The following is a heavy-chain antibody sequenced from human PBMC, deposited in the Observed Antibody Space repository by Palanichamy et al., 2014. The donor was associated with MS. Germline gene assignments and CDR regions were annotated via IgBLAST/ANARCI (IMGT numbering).Heavy chain of an antibody. CDR1: GDSISSYY. D-gene: IGHD1-26*01. V-gene: IGHV4-59*08. J-gene: IGHJ4*02. Sequence: QVPAAGSGPGLVKPSETLSLTCTVSGDSISSYYWSWIRQPPGKGLEWIGYIYNSGSTSXNPSLKSRVTISVDTSKNQFSLKLSSVTAADTAVYCCARHKSGSYSLDYWGQGTLVTVSS. CDR2: IYNSGST. CDR3: ARHKSGSYSLDY.